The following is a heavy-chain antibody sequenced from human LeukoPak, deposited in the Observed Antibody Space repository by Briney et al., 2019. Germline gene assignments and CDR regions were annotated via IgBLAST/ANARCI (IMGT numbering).Heavy chain of an antibody. V-gene: IGHV4-39*01. Sequence: SETLSLTCTVSGDSISSNSFYWGWIRQPPGKGLEWIGSIYYTGSIFCNPSLKSRVTISVDTSKNQVSLILTSVTAADTAVYYCARAGSTDAFDIWGQGTMVTVSS. J-gene: IGHJ3*02. D-gene: IGHD3-10*01. CDR2: IYYTGSI. CDR1: GDSISSNSFY. CDR3: ARAGSTDAFDI.